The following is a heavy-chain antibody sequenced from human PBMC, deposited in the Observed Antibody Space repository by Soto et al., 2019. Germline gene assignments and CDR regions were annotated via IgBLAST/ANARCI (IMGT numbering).Heavy chain of an antibody. CDR3: ARIPHRYDALTGPGY. Sequence: QSGGALRLSCAASGFTFGNYAMTGVRHAPGKGLECVSRISGSGGGTYYADSVKGRFTISRDNSENTLYLHLNSLRVEDTAIYYCARIPHRYDALTGPGYWGQGALSTVSS. V-gene: IGHV3-23*01. CDR2: ISGSGGGT. D-gene: IGHD3-9*01. J-gene: IGHJ4*02. CDR1: GFTFGNYA.